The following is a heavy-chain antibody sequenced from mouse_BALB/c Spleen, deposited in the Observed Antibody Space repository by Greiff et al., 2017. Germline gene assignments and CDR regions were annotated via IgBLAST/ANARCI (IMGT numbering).Heavy chain of an antibody. D-gene: IGHD2-2*01. CDR1: GFSLTSYG. Sequence: VQRVESGPSLVQPSQSLSITCTVSGFSLTSYGVHWVRQSPGKGLEWLGVIWRGGSTDYNAAFMSRLSITKDNSKSQVFFKMNSLQADDTAIYYCAKREGYGGYYAMDYWGQGTSVTVSS. CDR2: IWRGGST. V-gene: IGHV2-5-1*01. CDR3: AKREGYGGYYAMDY. J-gene: IGHJ4*01.